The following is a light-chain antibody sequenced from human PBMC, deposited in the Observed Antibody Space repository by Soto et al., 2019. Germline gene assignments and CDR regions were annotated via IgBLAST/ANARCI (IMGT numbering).Light chain of an antibody. J-gene: IGLJ1*01. CDR3: CSYASSSSYV. V-gene: IGLV2-23*01. Sequence: QSVLTQPASVSGSPGQSITISCSGTTSDVGGYNHVSWYQQHTAKAPKLLIYEGTQRPSGVSSRFSGSKSGNTASLTISGLQAEDEADYYCCSYASSSSYVFGTGTKVTVL. CDR1: TSDVGGYNH. CDR2: EGT.